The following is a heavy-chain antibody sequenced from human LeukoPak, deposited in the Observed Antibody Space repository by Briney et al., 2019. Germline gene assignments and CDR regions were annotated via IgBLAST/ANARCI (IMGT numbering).Heavy chain of an antibody. V-gene: IGHV3-23*01. CDR2: LRVSGGST. J-gene: IGHJ4*02. Sequence: GGSLRLSCAASEFTFSSFAMSWVRQPPGKGLEWVSTLRVSGGSTFYAESVKGRFTISRDNNENTLYLQMNSLRVEDTAVYYCARAAQVTGRPNLGGHFDYWGQGTLVTVSS. CDR3: ARAAQVTGRPNLGGHFDY. D-gene: IGHD6-6*01. CDR1: EFTFSSFA.